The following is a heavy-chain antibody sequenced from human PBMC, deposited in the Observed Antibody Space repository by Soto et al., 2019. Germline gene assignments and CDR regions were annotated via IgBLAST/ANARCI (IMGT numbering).Heavy chain of an antibody. D-gene: IGHD1-26*01. Sequence: VQLLESGGGLVQPGGSLRLSCAASGFTFSTYAMTWVRQAPGKGLEWVSAISGSGSKTYYADSVKGRFTISRDDSKGTLYLQMNSLRAEDTAVYYCARYPSHSYYTLFSYFYYWVQGTLVTVSS. J-gene: IGHJ4*02. CDR3: ARYPSHSYYTLFSYFYY. CDR2: ISGSGSKT. V-gene: IGHV3-23*01. CDR1: GFTFSTYA.